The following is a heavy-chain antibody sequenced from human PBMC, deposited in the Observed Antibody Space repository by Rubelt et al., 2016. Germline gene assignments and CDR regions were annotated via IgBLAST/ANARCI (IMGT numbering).Heavy chain of an antibody. CDR3: ARVAPMVRGVLVWCFDH. CDR1: SSYG. CDR2: ITSGSDII. J-gene: IGHJ4*02. Sequence: SSYGTNWVRQAQGKGLEWLSYITSGSDIIHYADSVKSRLTISRDNSKHTLYLQMNSLRAEDKAGYSCARVAPMVRGVLVWCFDHWGQGTLVTVSS. V-gene: IGHV3-48*01. D-gene: IGHD3-10*01.